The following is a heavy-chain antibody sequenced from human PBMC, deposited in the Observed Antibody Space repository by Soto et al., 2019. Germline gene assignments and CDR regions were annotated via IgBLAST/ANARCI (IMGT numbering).Heavy chain of an antibody. CDR3: ARESRYSSGWSSFELDY. CDR2: ISAYNGNT. D-gene: IGHD6-19*01. Sequence: QVQLVQSGAEVKKPGASVKVSCKASGYTFTIYGISWVRQAPGQVLEWMGWISAYNGNTNYAQKLQGRVTMTTDTSTSTDYMELRSLRSDDTAVYYCARESRYSSGWSSFELDYWGQGTLVTVSS. V-gene: IGHV1-18*01. CDR1: GYTFTIYG. J-gene: IGHJ4*02.